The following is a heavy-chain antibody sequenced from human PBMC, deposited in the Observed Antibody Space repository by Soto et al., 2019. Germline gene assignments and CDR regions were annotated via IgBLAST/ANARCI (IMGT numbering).Heavy chain of an antibody. Sequence: PGGSLRLSCAASGFTFSSYAMSWVRQAPGKGLEWVSAISGSGGSTYYADSVKGRFTISRDNSKNTLYLQMNSLRAEDTAVYYCEKDLTLRWLGEGRHRGLDFWGQGTPVTVSS. V-gene: IGHV3-23*01. J-gene: IGHJ6*02. D-gene: IGHD3-10*01. CDR2: ISGSGGST. CDR1: GFTFSSYA. CDR3: EKDLTLRWLGEGRHRGLDF.